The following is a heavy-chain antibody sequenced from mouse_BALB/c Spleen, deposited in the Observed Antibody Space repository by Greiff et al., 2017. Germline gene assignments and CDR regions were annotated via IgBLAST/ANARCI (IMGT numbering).Heavy chain of an antibody. V-gene: IGHV3-2*02. J-gene: IGHJ3*01. D-gene: IGHD2-14*01. CDR3: ARSYYWYDGWYDY. CDR1: GYSFTSDYA. Sequence: EVQLQQSGPGLVKPSQSLSLTCTVTGYSFTSDYAWSWIRQFPGNKLEWMGYISYSGSTSYNPSLKSRISITRDTSKNQFFLQLNTVTTEDTATYYCARSYYWYDGWYDYWGQGTLVTVSA. CDR2: ISYSGST.